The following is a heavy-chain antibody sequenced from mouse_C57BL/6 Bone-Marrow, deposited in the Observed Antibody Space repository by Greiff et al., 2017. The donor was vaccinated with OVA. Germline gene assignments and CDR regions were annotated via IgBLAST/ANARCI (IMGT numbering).Heavy chain of an antibody. CDR1: GYTFTSYW. D-gene: IGHD1-1*01. Sequence: QVQLQQPGAELVKPGASVKMSCKASGYTFTSYWITWVKQRPGQGLEWIGDIYPGSGSTNYNEKFKSKATLTVDPSSSTAYMQLSSLTSEDSAVYYCARDGITTVVADYWGKGATLTVSS. V-gene: IGHV1-55*01. CDR3: ARDGITTVVADY. CDR2: IYPGSGST. J-gene: IGHJ2*01.